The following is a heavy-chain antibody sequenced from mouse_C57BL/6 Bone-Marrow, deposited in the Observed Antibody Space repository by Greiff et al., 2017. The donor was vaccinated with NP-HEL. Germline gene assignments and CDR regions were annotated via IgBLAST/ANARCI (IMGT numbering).Heavy chain of an antibody. J-gene: IGHJ1*03. CDR2: IYPGGGYT. CDR3: ARGMGYSFGYFDV. V-gene: IGHV1-63*01. CDR1: GYTFTNYW. D-gene: IGHD2-3*01. Sequence: QVQLQQSGAELVRPGTSVKMSCKASGYTFTNYWIGWAKQRPGHGLEWIGDIYPGGGYTKYNEKFKGKATLTADKSSRTAYMQFSSLTSEDSAIYYWARGMGYSFGYFDVWGTGTTVTVSS.